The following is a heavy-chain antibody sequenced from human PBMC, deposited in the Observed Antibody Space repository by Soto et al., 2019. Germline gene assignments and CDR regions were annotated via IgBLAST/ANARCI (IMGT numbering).Heavy chain of an antibody. V-gene: IGHV3-23*01. Sequence: GGSLRLSCAASGFTFSSYAMSWVRQAPGKGLEWVSAISGSGGSTYYADSVKGRFTISRDNSKNTLYLQMNSLRAEDTAVYYCATKDIVLMVLVRAFDPWGQGTLVTVSS. CDR2: ISGSGGST. D-gene: IGHD2-8*01. CDR3: ATKDIVLMVLVRAFDP. J-gene: IGHJ5*02. CDR1: GFTFSSYA.